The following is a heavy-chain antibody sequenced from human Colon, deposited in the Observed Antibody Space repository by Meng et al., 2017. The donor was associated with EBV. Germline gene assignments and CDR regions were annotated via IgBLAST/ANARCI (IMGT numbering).Heavy chain of an antibody. CDR3: ARVPTTGYKDH. CDR1: GGSFSGYV. D-gene: IGHD3-9*01. CDR2: VSHPGSA. J-gene: IGHJ4*02. Sequence: VLLKPLAAGQLKPSATFSTTCTVNGGSFSGYVWSWVRQPPGKGMEWIGEVSHPGSANYNPSLKSRVTISVDASEKQFSLRLTSVTAADSAVYYCARVPTTGYKDHWGQGTLVTVSS. V-gene: IGHV4-34*01.